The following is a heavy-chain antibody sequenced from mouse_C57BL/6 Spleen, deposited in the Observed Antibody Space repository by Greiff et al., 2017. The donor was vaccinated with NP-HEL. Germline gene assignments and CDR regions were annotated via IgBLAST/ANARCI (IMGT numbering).Heavy chain of an antibody. CDR1: GYAFSSYW. J-gene: IGHJ1*03. CDR2: IYPGDGDT. V-gene: IGHV1-80*01. Sequence: QVQLQQSGAELVKPGASVKISCKASGYAFSSYWMNWVKQRPGKGLEWIGQIYPGDGDTNYNGKFKGKATLTADKSSSPAYMQLSSLTSEDSAVNVCERDTRVVDGWYFDVWGTGTTVTVSS. D-gene: IGHD1-1*01. CDR3: ERDTRVVDGWYFDV.